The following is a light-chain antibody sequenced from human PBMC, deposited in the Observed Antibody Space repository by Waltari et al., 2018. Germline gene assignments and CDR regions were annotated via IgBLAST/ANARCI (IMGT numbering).Light chain of an antibody. CDR2: AVI. Sequence: QSALTQPASVSGSPGQSITISCTGTSSDIGDYHYVSWYQQYPGRAPERIRSAVILRPAGVPDPFSGPKSGTTAPLTISALRADDEADYYCSSFTTSSTLVVFGGGTKLTVL. J-gene: IGLJ2*01. CDR3: SSFTTSSTLVV. V-gene: IGLV2-14*03. CDR1: SSDIGDYHY.